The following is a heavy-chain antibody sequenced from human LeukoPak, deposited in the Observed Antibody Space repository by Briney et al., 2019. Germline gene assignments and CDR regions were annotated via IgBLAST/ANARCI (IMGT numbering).Heavy chain of an antibody. CDR1: GYSISSGYY. V-gene: IGHV4-38-2*01. J-gene: IGHJ4*02. CDR2: IYHSGST. Sequence: SETLSLTCAVSGYSISSGYYWGWIRQPPGKGLEWIGSIYHSGSTYYNPSLKSRVTISVDTSKNQFSLKLSSVTAADTAVYYRARQTVTLFDYWGQGTLVTVSS. D-gene: IGHD4-17*01. CDR3: ARQTVTLFDY.